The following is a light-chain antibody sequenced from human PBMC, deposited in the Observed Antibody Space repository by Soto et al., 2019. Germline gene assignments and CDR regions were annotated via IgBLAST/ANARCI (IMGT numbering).Light chain of an antibody. CDR1: SSNIGAGYD. V-gene: IGLV1-40*01. Sequence: QSFLAQPPSVSAAPGQKVTISCTGSSSNIGAGYDLHWYQQLPGTAPKLLLYGNSNRPSGVPDRFSGSKSGTSASLAITGRQAEDEADYYCQSYDSSLSAYVFGTGTKVTVL. CDR2: GNS. CDR3: QSYDSSLSAYV. J-gene: IGLJ1*01.